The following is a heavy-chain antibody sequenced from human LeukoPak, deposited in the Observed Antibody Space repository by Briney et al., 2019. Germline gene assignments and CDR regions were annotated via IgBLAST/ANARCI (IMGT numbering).Heavy chain of an antibody. CDR1: GGSSSGYY. J-gene: IGHJ6*03. CDR2: INHSGST. D-gene: IGHD2-2*01. CDR3: ARVRGCSSTSCYFYYYYYMDV. V-gene: IGHV4-34*01. Sequence: SETLSLACAVYGGSSSGYYWSWIRQPPGKGLEWIGEINHSGSTNYNPSLKSRVTISVDTSKNQFSLKLSSVTAADTAVYYCARVRGCSSTSCYFYYYYYMDVWGKGTTVTVSS.